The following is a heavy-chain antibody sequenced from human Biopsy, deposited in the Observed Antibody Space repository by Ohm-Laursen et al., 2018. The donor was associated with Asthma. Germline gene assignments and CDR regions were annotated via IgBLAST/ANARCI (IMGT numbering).Heavy chain of an antibody. CDR2: ISSSSSTI. CDR3: ARFKRGYSYGYAGVFDY. J-gene: IGHJ4*02. CDR1: GFTFSSYS. D-gene: IGHD5-18*01. V-gene: IGHV3-48*02. Sequence: SLRLSCTASGFTFSSYSMNWVSQAPGKGLEWVSYISSSSSTIYYADSVKGRFTISRDNAKNSLYLQMNSLRDEDTAVYYCARFKRGYSYGYAGVFDYWGQGTLVTVSS.